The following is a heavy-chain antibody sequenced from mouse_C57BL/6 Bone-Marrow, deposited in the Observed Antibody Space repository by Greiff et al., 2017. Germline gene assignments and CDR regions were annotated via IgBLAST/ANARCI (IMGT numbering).Heavy chain of an antibody. Sequence: QVQLQQPGAELVKPGASVKMSGKASGYTFTSYWITWVKQRPGQGLGWIGDIYPGSGSTNYNEKFKSKATLTVDTSSSTAYMQLSSLTSEDSAVYYCARCYYYYAMDYWGQGTSVTVSS. CDR3: ARCYYYYAMDY. CDR1: GYTFTSYW. V-gene: IGHV1-55*01. J-gene: IGHJ4*01. CDR2: IYPGSGST. D-gene: IGHD1-1*01.